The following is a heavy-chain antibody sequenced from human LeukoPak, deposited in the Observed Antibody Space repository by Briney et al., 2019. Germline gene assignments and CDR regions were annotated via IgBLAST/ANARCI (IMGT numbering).Heavy chain of an antibody. CDR2: MSGSGGST. V-gene: IGHV3-23*01. D-gene: IGHD5-12*01. CDR3: AKGVWYSGYAVDY. CDR1: GFTFSSYA. J-gene: IGHJ4*02. Sequence: PGGSLRLSCAASGFTFSSYAMSWVRQAPGKGLEWVSAMSGSGGSTYYADSVKGRFTISRDNFKNTLYLQMNSLRAEDTAVYYCAKGVWYSGYAVDYWGQGTLVTVSS.